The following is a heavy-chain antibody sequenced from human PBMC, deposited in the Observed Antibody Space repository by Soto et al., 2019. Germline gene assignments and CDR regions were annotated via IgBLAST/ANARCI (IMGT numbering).Heavy chain of an antibody. CDR3: TETTPLPRMDV. J-gene: IGHJ6*02. Sequence: EVQLVESGGGLVQPGGSLKLSCAASGFTFSGSAMHWVRQASGKGLEWVGRIRSKANSYATAYAASVKGRFTISRDDSKNTAYLQMNSLKTEDSAVYYCTETTPLPRMDVWGQGTTVTVSS. V-gene: IGHV3-73*02. D-gene: IGHD4-17*01. CDR1: GFTFSGSA. CDR2: IRSKANSYAT.